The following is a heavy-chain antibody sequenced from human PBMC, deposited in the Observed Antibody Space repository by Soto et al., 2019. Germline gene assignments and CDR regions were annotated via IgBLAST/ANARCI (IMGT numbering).Heavy chain of an antibody. V-gene: IGHV3-33*01. J-gene: IGHJ6*02. CDR1: GFTFNNYG. CDR3: ASWQISPPTRRAGSAIGGMDV. CDR2: IWNDGNGY. Sequence: QVQLVESGGGVVQPGRSLRLSCAASGFTFNNYGMHWVRQAPGKGLEWVAVIWNDGNGYYYANSVKGRFTISRDNSKNALDLQMSIMASEDTAVSHWASWQISPPTRRAGSAIGGMDVWGQGTTVTVSS. D-gene: IGHD2-2*02.